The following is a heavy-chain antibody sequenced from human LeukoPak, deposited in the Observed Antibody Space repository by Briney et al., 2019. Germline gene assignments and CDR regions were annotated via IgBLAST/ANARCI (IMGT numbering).Heavy chain of an antibody. CDR2: ISSSGSTI. D-gene: IGHD5-18*01. V-gene: IGHV3-48*03. Sequence: GGSLRLSCAASGFTFSSYEMNWVRQAPGKGLEWVSYISSSGSTIYYADSVKGRFTISRDNAKNSLYLQMNSLRAEDTAVYYCARVGYSYGYYYYYMGVWGKGTTVTVS. CDR3: ARVGYSYGYYYYYMGV. J-gene: IGHJ6*03. CDR1: GFTFSSYE.